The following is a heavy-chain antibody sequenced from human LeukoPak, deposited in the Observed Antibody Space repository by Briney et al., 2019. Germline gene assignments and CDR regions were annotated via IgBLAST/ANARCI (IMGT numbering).Heavy chain of an antibody. V-gene: IGHV3-73*01. CDR1: GFTFSGSA. D-gene: IGHD3-3*01. CDR3: TFDFWSGPDGGY. Sequence: GGSLRLSCAASGFTFSGSAMHWVRQASGKGLEWVGRIRTKANSYATAYAASVKGRFIISRDDSKNTAYLQMNSLKTEDTAVYYCTFDFWSGPDGGYWGQGTLVTVSS. CDR2: IRTKANSYAT. J-gene: IGHJ4*02.